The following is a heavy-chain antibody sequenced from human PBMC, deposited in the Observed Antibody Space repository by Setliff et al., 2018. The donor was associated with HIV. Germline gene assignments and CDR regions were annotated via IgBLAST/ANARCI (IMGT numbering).Heavy chain of an antibody. D-gene: IGHD3-22*01. Sequence: SETLSLTCAVYGGSFSSYYWGWIRQPPGKGLEWIGEINHSGSTNYNPSLKSRVSMSVDKSKNQFSLKLTSVTAADTAMYYCASRIYYYDESRVLREEGFVPWGQGTLVTVSS. J-gene: IGHJ5*02. CDR1: GGSFSSYY. CDR2: INHSGST. V-gene: IGHV4-34*01. CDR3: ASRIYYYDESRVLREEGFVP.